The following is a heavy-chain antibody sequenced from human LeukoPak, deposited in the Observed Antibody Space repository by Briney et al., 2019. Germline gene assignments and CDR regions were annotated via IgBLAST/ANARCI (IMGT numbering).Heavy chain of an antibody. CDR1: GGSISTYY. Sequence: SETLSLTCTVSGGSISTYYWSWIRQPPGKGLEWIGYIYYSGSTNYNPSLKSRVTISVDTSKNQFSLKLSSVTAADTAVYYCARVITYYYDSSGYYWFDPWGQGTLVTVSS. CDR2: IYYSGST. J-gene: IGHJ5*02. D-gene: IGHD3-22*01. CDR3: ARVITYYYDSSGYYWFDP. V-gene: IGHV4-59*01.